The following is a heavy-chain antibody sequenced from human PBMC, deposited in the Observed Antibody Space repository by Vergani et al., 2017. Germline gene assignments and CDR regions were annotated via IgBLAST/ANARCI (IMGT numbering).Heavy chain of an antibody. D-gene: IGHD2-2*01. Sequence: EVQLVESGGGLVKPGGSLRLSCAASGFSFSSYSMNWVRQAPGKGLEWVASISGSSSYVFYRDSVEGRFTITRDNAKKSVYLQMNSLRAEDTAMYFCAREGCSSTSCVYYYYYYMDVWGKGP. CDR1: GFSFSSYS. CDR2: ISGSSSYV. V-gene: IGHV3-21*02. CDR3: AREGCSSTSCVYYYYYYMDV. J-gene: IGHJ6*03.